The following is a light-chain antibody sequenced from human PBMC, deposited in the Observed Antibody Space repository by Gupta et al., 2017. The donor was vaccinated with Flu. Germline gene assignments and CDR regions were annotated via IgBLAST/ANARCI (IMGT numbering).Light chain of an antibody. CDR2: EAS. J-gene: IGKJ1*01. V-gene: IGKV1-5*03. CDR1: QSINIW. Sequence: DIQMTQSPSTLSASIGDRVTITCRASQSINIWLAWYQQKPGKAPKLLICEASSVEIGVPPRFSGSGSGTEFTLTISSPQAEDFATYYCQQYDNYPWTFGQGTKVEIK. CDR3: QQYDNYPWT.